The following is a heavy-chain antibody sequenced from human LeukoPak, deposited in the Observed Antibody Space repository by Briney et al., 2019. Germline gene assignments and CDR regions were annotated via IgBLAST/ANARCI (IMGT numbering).Heavy chain of an antibody. V-gene: IGHV4-39*01. CDR3: ANGRITMVRGVITRAYFDY. D-gene: IGHD3-10*01. CDR2: IYYSGST. Sequence: SETLSLTCTVSGGSISSSSYYWGWIRQPPGKGLEWIGSIYYSGSTYYNPSLKSRVTISVDTSKNQFSLKLSSVTAADTAVYYCANGRITMVRGVITRAYFDYWGQGTLVTVSS. J-gene: IGHJ4*02. CDR1: GGSISSSSYY.